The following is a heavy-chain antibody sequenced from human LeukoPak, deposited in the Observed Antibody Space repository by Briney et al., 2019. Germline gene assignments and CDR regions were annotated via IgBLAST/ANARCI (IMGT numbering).Heavy chain of an antibody. CDR2: IWYDGSNK. CDR1: GFTFSSYA. D-gene: IGHD6-19*01. V-gene: IGHV3-33*06. Sequence: GRSLRLSCAASGFTFSSYAMHWVRQAPGKGLEWVAVIWYDGSNKYYADSVRGRSTISRDNSKNTVYLQMISLRDEDTAVYYCAKARFGWYGDSWGQGTLVTVSS. CDR3: AKARFGWYGDS. J-gene: IGHJ4*02.